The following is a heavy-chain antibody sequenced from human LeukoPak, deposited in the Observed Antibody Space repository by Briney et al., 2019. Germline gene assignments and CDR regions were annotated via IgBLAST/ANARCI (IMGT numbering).Heavy chain of an antibody. D-gene: IGHD3-10*01. CDR1: GGSISSSNYY. V-gene: IGHV4-39*02. CDR2: IYYSGGT. J-gene: IGHJ6*03. CDR3: ASVRRGFGESSKYYAYYYMGV. Sequence: SETLSLTCTVSGGSISSSNYYWGWIRQPPGKGLEWIGNIYYSGGTYYNPSLKSRVTISLDTSKNHFSLKLSSVTAADTALYYCASVRRGFGESSKYYAYYYMGVWGKGTTVTVSS.